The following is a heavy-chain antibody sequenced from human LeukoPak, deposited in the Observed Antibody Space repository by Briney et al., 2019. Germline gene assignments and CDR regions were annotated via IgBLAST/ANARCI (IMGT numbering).Heavy chain of an antibody. Sequence: GGSLRLSCAASGFTFSSYGMHWVRQAPGKGLEWVAVISYDGGNKYYADSVKGRFTISRDNSKNTLYLQMNSLRAEDTAVYYCASCIAAAGCFDYWGQGTLVTVSS. D-gene: IGHD6-13*01. CDR1: GFTFSSYG. V-gene: IGHV3-30*03. CDR3: ASCIAAAGCFDY. CDR2: ISYDGGNK. J-gene: IGHJ4*02.